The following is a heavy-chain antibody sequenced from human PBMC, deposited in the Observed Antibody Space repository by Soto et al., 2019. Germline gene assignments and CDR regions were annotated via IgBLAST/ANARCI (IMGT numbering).Heavy chain of an antibody. Sequence: SETLSLTCSVSGGSIIDYYWSWIRQPPGKGLEWIGFIYYTGNTRYNPSLGSRVTISLDTSKNQFSLKLTSATAADTAFYYCARDVNRWELRGFFDPWGRGALVTVSS. D-gene: IGHD1-7*01. CDR2: IYYTGNT. J-gene: IGHJ5*02. V-gene: IGHV4-59*01. CDR3: ARDVNRWELRGFFDP. CDR1: GGSIIDYY.